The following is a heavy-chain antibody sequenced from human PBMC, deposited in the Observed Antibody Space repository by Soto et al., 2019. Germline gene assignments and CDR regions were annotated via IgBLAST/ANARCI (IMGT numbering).Heavy chain of an antibody. Sequence: QVQLQESGPGLVKPSQTLSLTCTVSGGSISSGGYYWSWIRQHPGKGLEWIGYIYYSGSTYYNPSLKSRVTISVXXXXXXXXXXXXXXXXXXXXXXXXXXAVANYDILTGFSPEYFQHWGQGTLVTVSS. CDR3: XXXAVANYDILTGFSPEYFQH. CDR1: GGSISSGGYY. CDR2: IYYSGST. J-gene: IGHJ1*01. V-gene: IGHV4-31*03. D-gene: IGHD3-9*01.